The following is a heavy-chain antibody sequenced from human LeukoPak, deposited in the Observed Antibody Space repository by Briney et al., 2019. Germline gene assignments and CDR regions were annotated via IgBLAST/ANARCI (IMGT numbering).Heavy chain of an antibody. D-gene: IGHD4-23*01. CDR1: GFTFSAAW. Sequence: PGGSLRLSCAASGFTFSAAWMNWVRQAPGKGLEWVGRIKSKSNGGTTDFAAPVRDRFTISRDDSKNTLNLQMDSLRTEDTAVYYCVADLPGTNSPYFYCWGQGGLVSV. CDR3: VADLPGTNSPYFYC. J-gene: IGHJ4*02. V-gene: IGHV3-15*01. CDR2: IKSKSNGGTT.